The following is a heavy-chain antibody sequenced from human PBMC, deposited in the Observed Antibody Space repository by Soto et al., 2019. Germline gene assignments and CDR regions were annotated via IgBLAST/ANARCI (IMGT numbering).Heavy chain of an antibody. CDR1: GGSISSGGYS. J-gene: IGHJ4*02. D-gene: IGHD5-12*01. Sequence: QLQLQESGSGRVKPSQTLSLTCAVSGGSISSGGYSWSWIRQPPGKGLEWIGYIYHSGSTYYNPSLKGRVTISVARSKNQFSLKLSSVTAADTAVYYCARSLGDGYNLGYWGQGTLVTVSS. CDR2: IYHSGST. CDR3: ARSLGDGYNLGY. V-gene: IGHV4-30-2*01.